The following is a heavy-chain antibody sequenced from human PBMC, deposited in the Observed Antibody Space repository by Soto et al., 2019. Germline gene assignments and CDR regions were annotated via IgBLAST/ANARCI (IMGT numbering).Heavy chain of an antibody. J-gene: IGHJ5*02. CDR1: GYTFTSYG. Sequence: QVQLVQSGAEVKKPGASVKVSCKASGYTFTSYGINWVRQAPGQGLEGMGWISAYNANTHYAQKRQGRVTMATDTSTSTAYIELRSRRSYGTAVYYGARGENWFDPWGQGTLVTVSS. CDR3: ARGENWFDP. CDR2: ISAYNANT. V-gene: IGHV1-18*01.